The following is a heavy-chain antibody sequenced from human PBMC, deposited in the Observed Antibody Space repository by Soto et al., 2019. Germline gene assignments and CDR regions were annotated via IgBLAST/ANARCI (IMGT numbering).Heavy chain of an antibody. CDR1: GFTFSSYW. Sequence: EVQLVESGGGLVQPGGSLRLSCAASGFTFSSYWMHWVRQAPWKGLVWVARINSDGSSISYADSVKGRFTISRDNAKNTLYLQMNSLRAEDTAVYYCAKRTSMSGNYYFDYWGQGILVTVSS. D-gene: IGHD3-10*01. J-gene: IGHJ4*02. CDR3: AKRTSMSGNYYFDY. CDR2: INSDGSSI. V-gene: IGHV3-74*01.